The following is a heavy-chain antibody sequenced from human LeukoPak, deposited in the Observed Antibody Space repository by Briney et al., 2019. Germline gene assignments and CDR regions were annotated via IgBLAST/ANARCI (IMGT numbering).Heavy chain of an antibody. D-gene: IGHD6-6*01. CDR2: INHSGST. CDR1: GGSFSGYY. Sequence: SETLSLTCAVYGGSFSGYYWSWIRQPPGKGLEWIGEINHSGSTNYNPSLKSRVTISVDTSKNQFSLKLSSVTAADTAVYYCARATTKKAARLALDWFDPWGQGTMVTVSS. CDR3: ARATTKKAARLALDWFDP. J-gene: IGHJ5*02. V-gene: IGHV4-34*01.